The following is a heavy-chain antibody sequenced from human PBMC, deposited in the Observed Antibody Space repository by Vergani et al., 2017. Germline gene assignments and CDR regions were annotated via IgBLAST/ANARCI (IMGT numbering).Heavy chain of an antibody. J-gene: IGHJ6*03. CDR2: INHSGST. Sequence: QVQLQQWGAGLLKPSETLSLTCAVYGGSFSGYYWSWIRQPPGKGLEWIGEINHSGSTNYNPSLKSRVTISEDTSKNQFSLWVNSVTAADTAVYFCARASLRALVGYYYYMDVWGKGKTVVVSS. D-gene: IGHD3-16*02. CDR3: ARASLRALVGYYYYMDV. CDR1: GGSFSGYY. V-gene: IGHV4-34*01.